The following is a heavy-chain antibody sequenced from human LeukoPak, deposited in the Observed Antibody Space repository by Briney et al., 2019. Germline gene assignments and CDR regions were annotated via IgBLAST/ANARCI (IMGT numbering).Heavy chain of an antibody. CDR3: AAEGGYNTFDY. CDR1: GFTFSSYS. J-gene: IGHJ4*02. CDR2: ISSSSSTI. Sequence: GGSLRLSCAASGFTFSSYSMNWVRQAPGKGLEWVSYISSSSSTIYYADSVKGRFTISRDNAKNSLYLQMNSLRAEDTAVYYCAAEGGYNTFDYWGQGTLVTVSS. D-gene: IGHD5-24*01. V-gene: IGHV3-48*01.